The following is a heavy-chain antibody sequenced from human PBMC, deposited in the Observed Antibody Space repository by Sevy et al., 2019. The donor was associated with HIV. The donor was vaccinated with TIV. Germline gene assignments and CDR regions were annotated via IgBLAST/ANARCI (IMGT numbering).Heavy chain of an antibody. D-gene: IGHD3-22*01. CDR1: GYTYTHYA. CDR3: ARDPGLLSYYYDAQYFQH. Sequence: ASVKVSCKASGYTYTHYAVNWVRLAPRQGLEWMGWINTDTGNPTYAQGFTGRFVFSLDTSVSTAYLQISSLKAEDTAVYFCARDPGLLSYYYDAQYFQHWGQGTLVTVSS. J-gene: IGHJ1*01. CDR2: INTDTGNP. V-gene: IGHV7-4-1*02.